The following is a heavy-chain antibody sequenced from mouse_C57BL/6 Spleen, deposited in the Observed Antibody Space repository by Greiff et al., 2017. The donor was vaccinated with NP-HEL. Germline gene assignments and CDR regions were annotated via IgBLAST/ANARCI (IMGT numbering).Heavy chain of an antibody. CDR3: ARDYGSSYFDY. CDR1: GYAFSSSW. CDR2: IYPGDGDT. D-gene: IGHD1-1*01. Sequence: QVQLQQSGPELVKPGASVKISCKASGYAFSSSWMNWVKQRPGQGLEWIGRIYPGDGDTNYNGKFKGKATLTADKSSSTAYMQLSSLTSEDSAVYYCARDYGSSYFDYWGQGTTLTVSS. J-gene: IGHJ2*01. V-gene: IGHV1-82*01.